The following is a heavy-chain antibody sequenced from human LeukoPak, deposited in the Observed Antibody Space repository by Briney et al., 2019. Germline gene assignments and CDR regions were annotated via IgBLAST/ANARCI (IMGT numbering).Heavy chain of an antibody. Sequence: GGSLRLCCAASGFTFSSYWMSWVRQAPGKGLEWVANIKQDGSEKYYVDSVKGRFTISRDNAKNSLYLQMNSLRAEDTAVYYCAKTGTPWYYFDYWGQGTLVTVSS. J-gene: IGHJ4*02. CDR2: IKQDGSEK. CDR3: AKTGTPWYYFDY. V-gene: IGHV3-7*01. D-gene: IGHD1-1*01. CDR1: GFTFSSYW.